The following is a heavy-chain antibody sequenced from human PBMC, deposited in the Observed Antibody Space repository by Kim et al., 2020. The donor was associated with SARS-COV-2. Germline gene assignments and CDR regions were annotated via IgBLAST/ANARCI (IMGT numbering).Heavy chain of an antibody. CDR3: ARHRDTYYYGSGGRVDY. J-gene: IGHJ4*02. CDR1: GCSISSSSYY. V-gene: IGHV4-39*01. D-gene: IGHD3-10*01. CDR2: TYYSGST. Sequence: SETLSLTCTVSGCSISSSSYYWGWIRQPPGMELEWIVSTYYSGSTYYNPSLKSRITISVDTTKNQFSLKLSSVTAADTAVYYCARHRDTYYYGSGGRVDYWGQGTLVTVSS.